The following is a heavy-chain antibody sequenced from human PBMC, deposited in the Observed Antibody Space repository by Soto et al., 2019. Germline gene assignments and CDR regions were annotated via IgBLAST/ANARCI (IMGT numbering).Heavy chain of an antibody. V-gene: IGHV3-7*01. J-gene: IGHJ4*02. CDR3: AREGDFWTGYYTTY. CDR1: GFAFGSYW. Sequence: GGSLILYCATTGFAFGSYWMSWVRQAPGKGLEWVANIKQDGSEKYYVDSVKGRFTISRDNAKNSLYLQMNSLRAEDTAVYYCAREGDFWTGYYTTYWGQGT. D-gene: IGHD3-3*01. CDR2: IKQDGSEK.